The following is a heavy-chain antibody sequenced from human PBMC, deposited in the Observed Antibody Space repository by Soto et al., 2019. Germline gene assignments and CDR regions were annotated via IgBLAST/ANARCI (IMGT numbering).Heavy chain of an antibody. V-gene: IGHV3-23*01. Sequence: ASEGNIVSLAGSWVRKTPGKGLEWVSAITNSGDSTYYADSVKGRFTISRDNSENTLYLQMNGLRAEDTAVYYCERRSQYYGGSFHYCCQGLLITVSS. J-gene: IGHJ4*02. CDR3: ERRSQYYGGSFHY. CDR1: EGNIVSLA. D-gene: IGHD4-17*01. CDR2: ITNSGDST.